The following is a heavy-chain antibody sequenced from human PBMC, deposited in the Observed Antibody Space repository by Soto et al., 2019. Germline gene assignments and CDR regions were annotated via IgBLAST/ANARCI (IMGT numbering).Heavy chain of an antibody. D-gene: IGHD5-18*01. Sequence: SETLSLTCTVSGGSISSGNYYWTWIRQHPGKGLEWIGYIYYSRNTYYNPSLKSRVTISVDTSKNRFSLKLSSVTAADTAVYYCARDNGYSYGYTLDHWGQGTLVTVSS. CDR1: GGSISSGNYY. CDR2: IYYSRNT. CDR3: ARDNGYSYGYTLDH. V-gene: IGHV4-31*03. J-gene: IGHJ4*02.